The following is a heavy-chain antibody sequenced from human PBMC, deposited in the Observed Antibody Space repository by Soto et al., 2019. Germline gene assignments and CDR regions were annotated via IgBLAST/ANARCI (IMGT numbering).Heavy chain of an antibody. CDR1: GFTFDDYA. CDR3: AKVPLRYCSSTSCGAFDI. CDR2: ISWNSGSI. V-gene: IGHV3-9*01. J-gene: IGHJ3*02. D-gene: IGHD2-2*01. Sequence: GGSLRLSCAASGFTFDDYAMHWVRQAPGKGLEWVSGISWNSGSIGYAESVKGRFTISRDNAKNSLYLQMNSLRAEDTALYYCAKVPLRYCSSTSCGAFDIWGQGTMVTVSS.